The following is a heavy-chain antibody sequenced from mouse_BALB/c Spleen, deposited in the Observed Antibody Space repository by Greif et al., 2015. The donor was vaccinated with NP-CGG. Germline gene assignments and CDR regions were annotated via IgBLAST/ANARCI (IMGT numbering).Heavy chain of an antibody. D-gene: IGHD4-1*01. Sequence: VQLQQSGPELVKPGASVKISCKASGYTFTDYYINWVKQKPGQGLEWIGWIYPGSGNTKYNEKFKGKATLTVDTSSSTACMQVSSLTSEDTAVYFGARRTGTEAMDYWGQGTSVTVSS. J-gene: IGHJ4*01. CDR1: GYTFTDYY. V-gene: IGHV1-84*02. CDR3: ARRTGTEAMDY. CDR2: IYPGSGNT.